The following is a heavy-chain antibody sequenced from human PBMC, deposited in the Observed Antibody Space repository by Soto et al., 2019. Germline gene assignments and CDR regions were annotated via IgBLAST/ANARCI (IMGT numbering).Heavy chain of an antibody. CDR1: GFTFSSYW. D-gene: IGHD2-15*01. V-gene: IGHV3-7*01. Sequence: GGSLRLSCAASGFTFSSYWMSWVRQAPGKGLEWVANIKQDGSEKYYVDSVKGRFTISRVNAKNSLYLQMNSLRAEDTAVYYCARRDFDCSGGSCYPIYYYYMDVWGKGTTVTVSS. CDR3: ARRDFDCSGGSCYPIYYYYMDV. CDR2: IKQDGSEK. J-gene: IGHJ6*03.